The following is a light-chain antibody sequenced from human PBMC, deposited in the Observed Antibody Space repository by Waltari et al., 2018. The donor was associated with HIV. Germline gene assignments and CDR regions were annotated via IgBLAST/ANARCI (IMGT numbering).Light chain of an antibody. V-gene: IGKV2-28*01. Sequence: EIVMIQSPLSLPVTPGEPASISCRSSQSLLQSNGYNYLDWYLQKPGQSPQLLIYLGSSMASGVPDRFSGSGSGTDFTLTISRVEAEDVGIYYCMQAVQTPPTFGQGTRVEIK. J-gene: IGKJ1*01. CDR3: MQAVQTPPT. CDR1: QSLLQSNGYNY. CDR2: LGS.